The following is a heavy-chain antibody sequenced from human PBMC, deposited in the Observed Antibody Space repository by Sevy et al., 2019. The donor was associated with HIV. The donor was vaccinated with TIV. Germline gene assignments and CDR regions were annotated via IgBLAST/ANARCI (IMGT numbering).Heavy chain of an antibody. D-gene: IGHD2-2*01. Sequence: GGSLRLSCAASGFAFKDYSMSWIRQAPGKGLEWVATLSFGCGQINYADSVKGRFTISSDNSKNSFYLQMDNLRVEDTALYYCAREGCSRPHDYWGQGTRVTVSS. CDR3: AREGCSRPHDY. V-gene: IGHV3-23*01. CDR1: GFAFKDYS. CDR2: LSFGCGQI. J-gene: IGHJ4*02.